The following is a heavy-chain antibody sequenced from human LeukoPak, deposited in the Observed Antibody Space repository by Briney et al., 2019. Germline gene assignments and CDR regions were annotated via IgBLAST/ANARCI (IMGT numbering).Heavy chain of an antibody. J-gene: IGHJ4*02. CDR1: GYTFTGYY. V-gene: IGHV1-2*02. CDR2: INPNSGGT. CDR3: AREIAAAGTTPGSFDY. Sequence: ASVKVSCKASGYTFTGYYMHWVRQAPGQGLEWMGWINPNSGGTNYAQKFQGRVTMTRDTSISTAYMELSRLRSDDTAVYYCAREIAAAGTTPGSFDYWGQGTLVAVSS. D-gene: IGHD6-13*01.